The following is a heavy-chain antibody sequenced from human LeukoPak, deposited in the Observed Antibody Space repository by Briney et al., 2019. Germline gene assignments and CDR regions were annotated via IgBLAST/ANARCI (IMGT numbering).Heavy chain of an antibody. CDR2: INDDGRST. Sequence: GGSLRLSCAASGFTFSSYWMHWVRQAPGKGLVGVSRINDDGRSTSYADSVKGRFTISRDNAKNSLYLQMNSLRAEDTAVYYCARVRPGQWLLRDAFDIWGQGTMVTVSS. D-gene: IGHD6-19*01. CDR3: ARVRPGQWLLRDAFDI. CDR1: GFTFSSYW. V-gene: IGHV3-74*01. J-gene: IGHJ3*02.